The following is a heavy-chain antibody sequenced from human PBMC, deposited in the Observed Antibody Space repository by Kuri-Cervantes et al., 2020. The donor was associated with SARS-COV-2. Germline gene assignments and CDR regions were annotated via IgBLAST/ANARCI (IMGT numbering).Heavy chain of an antibody. CDR1: GYTFTGYY. Sequence: ASVKVSCKASGYTFTGYYVHWVRQAPGQGLEWMGWINPNSGGTKYAQKFQGRVTTTRDTSIRTAYMELSRLRFDDTAVYYCVRFRYYDSSRNASDMWGQGTMVTVSS. CDR3: VRFRYYDSSRNASDM. D-gene: IGHD3-22*01. J-gene: IGHJ3*02. V-gene: IGHV1-2*02. CDR2: INPNSGGT.